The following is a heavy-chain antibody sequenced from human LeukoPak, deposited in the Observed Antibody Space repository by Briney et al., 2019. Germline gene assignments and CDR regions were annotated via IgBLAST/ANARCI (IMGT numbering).Heavy chain of an antibody. CDR2: ISGRGNTI. V-gene: IGHV3-48*04. CDR3: ARDPPALEDFDY. J-gene: IGHJ4*02. CDR1: GFTFSSYN. Sequence: GGSLRFSCAASGFTFSSYNMIWVRQAPGKGLEWVSYISGRGNTIKYADSVKGRFTISRDNGKNSLYLHMSSLRAEDTAVYYCARDPPALEDFDYWGQGTQVTVSS.